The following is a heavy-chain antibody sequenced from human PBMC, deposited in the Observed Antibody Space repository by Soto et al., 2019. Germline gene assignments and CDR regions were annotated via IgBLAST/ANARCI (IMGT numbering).Heavy chain of an antibody. D-gene: IGHD3-9*01. CDR1: GFTFSSYG. Sequence: QVQLVESGGGVVQPGRSLRLSCAASGFTFSSYGMHWVRQAPGKGLEWVAVISYDGSNKYYADSVKGRFTISRDNSKNALYLQMNSLRAEDTAVYYCAKDLDDILTGSSGQVDYWGQGTLVTVSS. CDR2: ISYDGSNK. V-gene: IGHV3-30*18. CDR3: AKDLDDILTGSSGQVDY. J-gene: IGHJ4*02.